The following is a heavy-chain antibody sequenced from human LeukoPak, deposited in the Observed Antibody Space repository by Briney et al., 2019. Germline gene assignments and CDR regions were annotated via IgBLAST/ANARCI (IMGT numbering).Heavy chain of an antibody. CDR1: GFTFSSYA. J-gene: IGHJ3*02. V-gene: IGHV3-30*04. Sequence: GRSLRLSCAASGFTFSSYAMHWVRQAPGKGLEWVAVISYDGSNKYYADSVKGRFTISRGNSKNTLYLQMNSLRAEDTAVYYCAKAPEWLVRSGAFDIWGQGTMVTVSS. D-gene: IGHD6-19*01. CDR2: ISYDGSNK. CDR3: AKAPEWLVRSGAFDI.